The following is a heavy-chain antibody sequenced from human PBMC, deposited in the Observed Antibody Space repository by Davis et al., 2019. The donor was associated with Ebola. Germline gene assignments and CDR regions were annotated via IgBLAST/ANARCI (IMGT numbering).Heavy chain of an antibody. CDR2: MNPNSGNT. Sequence: ASVKVSCKASGYTFTSYDINWVRQATGQGLEWMGWMNPNSGNTGYAQKFQGRVTITRNTSISTAYMELSSLRSEDTAVYYCARARYCGGDCYSRLYYYYGMDVWGQGTTVTVSS. CDR1: GYTFTSYD. J-gene: IGHJ6*02. V-gene: IGHV1-8*03. D-gene: IGHD2-21*01. CDR3: ARARYCGGDCYSRLYYYYGMDV.